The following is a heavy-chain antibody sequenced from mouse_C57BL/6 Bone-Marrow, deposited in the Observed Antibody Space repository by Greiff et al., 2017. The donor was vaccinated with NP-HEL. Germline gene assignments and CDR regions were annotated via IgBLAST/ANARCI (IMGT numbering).Heavy chain of an antibody. D-gene: IGHD2-4*01. CDR1: GYTFTSYW. CDR3: ASLYYDYDVRAMDY. CDR2: IDPSDSYT. V-gene: IGHV1-59*01. Sequence: QVQLQQPGAELVRPGTSVKLSCKASGYTFTSYWMHWVKQRPGQGLEWIGVIDPSDSYTNYNQKFKGKATLTVDTSSSTAYMQLSSLTSEDSAVYYCASLYYDYDVRAMDYWGQGTSVTVSS. J-gene: IGHJ4*01.